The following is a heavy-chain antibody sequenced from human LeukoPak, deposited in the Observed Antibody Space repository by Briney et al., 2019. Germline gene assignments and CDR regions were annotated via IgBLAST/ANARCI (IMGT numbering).Heavy chain of an antibody. J-gene: IGHJ6*02. V-gene: IGHV3-15*01. CDR1: GFTFSNAW. CDR2: IKSKTDGGTT. CDR3: TTLKGYYDMDV. Sequence: SGGSLRLSCAASGFTFSNAWRSWVRQAPGKGLEWVGRIKSKTDGGTTDYAAPVKGRFTFSRDDSKNTLYLQMSSLQTEDTAIYYCTTLKGYYDMDVWGQGTTVTVSS.